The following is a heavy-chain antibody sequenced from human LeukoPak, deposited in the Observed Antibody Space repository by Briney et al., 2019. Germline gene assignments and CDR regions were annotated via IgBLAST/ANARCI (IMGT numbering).Heavy chain of an antibody. CDR3: ARRGIVGATPTSAEYFQH. CDR2: INHSGST. V-gene: IGHV4-39*07. Sequence: SETLSLTCTVSGGSISSSSYYWGWIRQPPGKGLEWIGEINHSGSTNYNPSLKSRVTVSVDTSKNQFSLKLSSVTAADTAVYYCARRGIVGATPTSAEYFQHWGQGTLVTVSS. CDR1: GGSISSSSYY. D-gene: IGHD1-26*01. J-gene: IGHJ1*01.